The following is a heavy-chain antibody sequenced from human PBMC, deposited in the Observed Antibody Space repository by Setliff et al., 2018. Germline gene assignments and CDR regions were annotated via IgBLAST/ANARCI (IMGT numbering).Heavy chain of an antibody. CDR1: GGSFSGYY. CDR3: ARDSYFWTWYAFDI. J-gene: IGHJ3*02. CDR2: IYHSGST. D-gene: IGHD3-3*01. V-gene: IGHV4-34*01. Sequence: PSETLSLTCAVYGGSFSGYYWSWIRQPPGKGLEWIGSIYHSGSTYYNPSLKSRVTISVGTSKNQFSLKLSSVTAADTAVYYCARDSYFWTWYAFDIWGQGTMVTV.